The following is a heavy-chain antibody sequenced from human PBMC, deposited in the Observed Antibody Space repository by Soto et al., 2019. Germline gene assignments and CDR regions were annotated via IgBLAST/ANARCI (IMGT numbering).Heavy chain of an antibody. Sequence: GGSLRLSCAASGFTFSSYDMHWVRQATGKGLEWVSAIGTAGDTYYPGSVKGRFTISRENAKNSLYLQMNSLRAGDTAVYYCARDRNGNRELDYWGQGTLVTVSS. CDR3: ARDRNGNRELDY. CDR1: GFTFSSYD. CDR2: IGTAGDT. V-gene: IGHV3-13*01. J-gene: IGHJ4*02. D-gene: IGHD1-1*01.